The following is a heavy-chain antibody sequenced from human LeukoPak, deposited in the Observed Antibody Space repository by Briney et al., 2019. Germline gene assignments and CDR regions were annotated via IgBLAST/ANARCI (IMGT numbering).Heavy chain of an antibody. V-gene: IGHV4-59*08. D-gene: IGHD6-6*01. J-gene: IGHJ5*02. Sequence: SETLSLTCTVAGGSISSYYWSWIRQPPGKGLEWIGYIYYSGSTNYSPSLKSRVTISVDTSKNKFSLKLSSVTAADTAVYYCARLGVRYSTSSWWFDPWGQGTLVTVSS. CDR2: IYYSGST. CDR1: GGSISSYY. CDR3: ARLGVRYSTSSWWFDP.